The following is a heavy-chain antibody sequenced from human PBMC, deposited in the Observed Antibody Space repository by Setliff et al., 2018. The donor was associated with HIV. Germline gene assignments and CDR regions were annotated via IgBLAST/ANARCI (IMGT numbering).Heavy chain of an antibody. CDR3: ARDDSNYRQHGMDV. D-gene: IGHD4-4*01. J-gene: IGHJ6*02. CDR1: GFTFSTYR. Sequence: SLRLSCAASGFTFSTYRMNWVRQAPGKGLEWVSSISSSSSYIYYADSLKGRFTNPRDNATNSLYLQMNSLRAEDTAVYYCARDDSNYRQHGMDVWGQGTTVTVSS. V-gene: IGHV3-21*01. CDR2: ISSSSSYI.